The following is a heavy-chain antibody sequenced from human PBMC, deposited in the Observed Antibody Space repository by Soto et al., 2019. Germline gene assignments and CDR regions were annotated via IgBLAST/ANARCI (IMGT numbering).Heavy chain of an antibody. J-gene: IGHJ5*02. CDR3: ARGRIIVAGGFDP. Sequence: QVQLVQSGAEVKKPGASVNVSCKASGYTFTSYDIIWVRQATGQGLEWMGWMNPSTGDTDSAEKFQGRLPMTRNTSISTAYMELSSLSFEDTAVYYCARGRIIVAGGFDPWGQGTLVTVSS. CDR1: GYTFTSYD. CDR2: MNPSTGDT. D-gene: IGHD5-12*01. V-gene: IGHV1-8*01.